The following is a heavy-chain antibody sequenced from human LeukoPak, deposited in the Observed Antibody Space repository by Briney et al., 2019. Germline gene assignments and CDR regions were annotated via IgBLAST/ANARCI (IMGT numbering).Heavy chain of an antibody. CDR2: IGTYGGDT. CDR1: TSR. D-gene: IGHD3-22*01. Sequence: GASVKVSCKDTSRISWVREAPGRGLEWMGWIGTYGGDTYYAQKFQGRITVTTDTSTSTVYMELRNLRSDDTAVYYCARDLWNFYDDSGDNRDFDSWGQGTLVTVSS. CDR3: ARDLWNFYDDSGDNRDFDS. J-gene: IGHJ5*01. V-gene: IGHV1-18*01.